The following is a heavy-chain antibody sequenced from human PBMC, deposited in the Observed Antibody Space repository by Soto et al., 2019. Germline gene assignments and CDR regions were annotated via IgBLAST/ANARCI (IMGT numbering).Heavy chain of an antibody. V-gene: IGHV4-39*01. D-gene: IGHD2-15*01. CDR1: GGSISSSSYY. J-gene: IGHJ4*02. CDR2: IYYSGST. Sequence: SETLSLTCTVSGGSISSSSYYWGWIRQPPGKGLEWIGSIYYSGSTYYNPSLKSRVTISVDTSKNQVSLKLSSVTAADTAVYYCATYIEYSRPFDYWGQGTLVTVSS. CDR3: ATYIEYSRPFDY.